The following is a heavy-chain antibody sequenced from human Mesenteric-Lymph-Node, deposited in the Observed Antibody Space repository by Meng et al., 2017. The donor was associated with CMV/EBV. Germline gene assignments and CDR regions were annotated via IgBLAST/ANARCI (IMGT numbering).Heavy chain of an antibody. D-gene: IGHD3-10*01. V-gene: IGHV1-18*01. J-gene: IGHJ4*02. Sequence: CKTSGYSLDTYNVNGVRQAPGQGLEWMGWISDYNGNTRIAQTFQGRVTLTTEMDTAYMILKNLRSDDTAVYYCASGYGSGSPTLDFWGQGTLVTVSS. CDR1: GYSLDTYN. CDR3: ASGYGSGSPTLDF. CDR2: ISDYNGNT.